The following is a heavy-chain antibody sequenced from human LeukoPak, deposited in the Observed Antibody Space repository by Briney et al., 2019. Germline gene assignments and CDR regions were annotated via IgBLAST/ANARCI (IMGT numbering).Heavy chain of an antibody. Sequence: GGSLRLYCAASGFTFSGSAMHWVRQASGKGLEWVGRIRSKANSYATAYAASVKGRFTISRDDSKNTAYLQMNSLKTEDTAVYYCTRGYQLPGFDYWGQGTLVTVSS. CDR1: GFTFSGSA. D-gene: IGHD2-2*01. CDR3: TRGYQLPGFDY. V-gene: IGHV3-73*01. CDR2: IRSKANSYAT. J-gene: IGHJ4*02.